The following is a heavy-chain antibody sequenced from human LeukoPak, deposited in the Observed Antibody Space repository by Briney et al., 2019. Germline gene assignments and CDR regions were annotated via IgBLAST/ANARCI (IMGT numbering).Heavy chain of an antibody. CDR3: ARLPVGATSWTDY. J-gene: IGHJ4*02. Sequence: VASVTVSCKASGYTFTSYYIHWVRQAPGQGLEWMGIINPSGGSTSYAQKFQGRVTMTRDMSTSTVYMELSSLRSEDTAVYYCARLPVGATSWTDYWGQGTLVTVSS. D-gene: IGHD1-26*01. CDR1: GYTFTSYY. CDR2: INPSGGST. V-gene: IGHV1-46*01.